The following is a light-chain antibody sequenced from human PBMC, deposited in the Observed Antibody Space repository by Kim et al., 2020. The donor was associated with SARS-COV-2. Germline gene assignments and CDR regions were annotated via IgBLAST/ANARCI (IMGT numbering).Light chain of an antibody. J-gene: IGKJ4*01. V-gene: IGKV3-15*01. Sequence: EILMTQSPATLSVSPGERATLSCRASQSVSSNLAWYQQKPGQAPRLLMYGASTRATGIAARFSGSGSGTDFTLTISSLQSEDFAVYYCQQYNNWRQFTFGGGTKVDIK. CDR3: QQYNNWRQFT. CDR2: GAS. CDR1: QSVSSN.